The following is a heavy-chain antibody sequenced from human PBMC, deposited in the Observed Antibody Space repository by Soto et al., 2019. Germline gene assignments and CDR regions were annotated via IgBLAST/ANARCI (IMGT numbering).Heavy chain of an antibody. J-gene: IGHJ3*02. Sequence: QVQLVQSGAEVKKPGASVKVSCRASGYTFTSYGISWVRQAPGQGLEWMGWISAYNGNTNYAQKLQGRVTMTTDTSTSTAYMELRSLRSDDTAVYYCASLGGMWGLRREGAFDIWGQGTMVTVSS. D-gene: IGHD3-16*01. V-gene: IGHV1-18*01. CDR2: ISAYNGNT. CDR1: GYTFTSYG. CDR3: ASLGGMWGLRREGAFDI.